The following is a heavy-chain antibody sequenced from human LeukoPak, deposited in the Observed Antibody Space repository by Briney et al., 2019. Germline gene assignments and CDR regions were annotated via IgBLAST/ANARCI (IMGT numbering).Heavy chain of an antibody. J-gene: IGHJ4*02. Sequence: PSEALSLTCTVSGGSISGSSYHWVWIRQPPGKGLEWIGSIYYSGSTYYNPSLKSRVTISVDTSKNQFSLKLSSVTAADTAVYYCARRLHGDFVDYWGQGTLVTVSS. CDR2: IYYSGST. V-gene: IGHV4-39*01. CDR3: ARRLHGDFVDY. D-gene: IGHD4-17*01. CDR1: GGSISGSSYH.